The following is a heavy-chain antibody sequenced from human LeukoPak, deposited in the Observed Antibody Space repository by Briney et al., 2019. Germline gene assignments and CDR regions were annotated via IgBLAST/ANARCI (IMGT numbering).Heavy chain of an antibody. CDR2: IYYSGST. J-gene: IGHJ5*02. Sequence: SETLSLTCTVSGGSISSYYWSWIRQPPGKGLEGIGYIYYSGSTNYNPSLKSRVTISVDTSKNQFSLKLSSVTAADTAVYYCARRRRWLSHFDPWGQGTLVTVSS. CDR1: GGSISSYY. D-gene: IGHD5-24*01. CDR3: ARRRRWLSHFDP. V-gene: IGHV4-59*08.